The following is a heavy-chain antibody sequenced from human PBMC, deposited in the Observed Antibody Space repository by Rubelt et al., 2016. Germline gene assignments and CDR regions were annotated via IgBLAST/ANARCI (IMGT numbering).Heavy chain of an antibody. Sequence: EVELLESGGGLVQPGGSLRLSCAASGFTFRNYAMSWVRQAPGKGLEWVAYISSTSWKIHYADSVQGRFTISRDNGKNSRLLQRNSLRDEDTAVYYCVRDQSYGSTWYFWIDTWGQGTLVTVSS. CDR1: GFTFRNYA. CDR3: VRDQSYGSTWYFWIDT. D-gene: IGHD6-13*01. J-gene: IGHJ5*02. CDR2: ISSTSWKI. V-gene: IGHV3-48*02.